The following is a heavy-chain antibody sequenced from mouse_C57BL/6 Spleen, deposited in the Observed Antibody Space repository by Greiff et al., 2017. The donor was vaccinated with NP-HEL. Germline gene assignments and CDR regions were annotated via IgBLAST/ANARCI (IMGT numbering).Heavy chain of an antibody. D-gene: IGHD1-1*01. Sequence: VKLMESGAELVRPGASVKLSCKASGYTFSDYYINWVKQRPGQGLEWIARIYPGSGNTYYNEKFKGKATLTAEKSSSTAYMQLSSLTSEDSAVYFCARSGYGSFYAMDYWGQGTSVTVSS. CDR1: GYTFSDYY. CDR3: ARSGYGSFYAMDY. CDR2: IYPGSGNT. V-gene: IGHV1-76*01. J-gene: IGHJ4*01.